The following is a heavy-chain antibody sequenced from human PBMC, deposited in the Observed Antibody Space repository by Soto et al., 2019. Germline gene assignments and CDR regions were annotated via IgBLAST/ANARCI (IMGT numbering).Heavy chain of an antibody. Sequence: PGGSLRLSCAASGFTFSSYEMNWVRQTPGKGLEWVSYISGLGTTIYYADSVKGRFTISRDNAKNSLYLQMNSLRGEDTAVYYCARDRSFYFDYWGRGTSVTVSS. V-gene: IGHV3-48*03. CDR1: GFTFSSYE. J-gene: IGHJ4*02. CDR3: ARDRSFYFDY. CDR2: ISGLGTTI.